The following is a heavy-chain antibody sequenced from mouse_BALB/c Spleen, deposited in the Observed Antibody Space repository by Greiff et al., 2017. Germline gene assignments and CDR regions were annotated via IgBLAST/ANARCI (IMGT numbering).Heavy chain of an antibody. D-gene: IGHD2-5*01. V-gene: IGHV2-6-2*01. Sequence: VQGVESGPDLVAPSQSLSITCTVSGFSLTSYGVHWVRQPPGKGLEWLVVIWSDGSTTYNSALKSRLSISKDNSKSQVFLKMNSLQTDDTAMYYCARHARQSNYVFDYWGQGTTLTVSS. CDR3: ARHARQSNYVFDY. CDR1: GFSLTSYG. CDR2: IWSDGST. J-gene: IGHJ2*01.